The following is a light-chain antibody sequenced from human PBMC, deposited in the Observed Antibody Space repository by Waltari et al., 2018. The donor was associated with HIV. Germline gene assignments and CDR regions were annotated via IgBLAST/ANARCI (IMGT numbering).Light chain of an antibody. CDR2: EVS. Sequence: QSALPQPASVSGSPGQSITISCTTTSSDVATYKLVSWYQQHPGKAPKLMIYEVSKRPSGVSDRFSGSKSGDTASLTISGLQAEDEADYYCCSYVSNVIFGGGTKLTVL. V-gene: IGLV2-23*02. CDR3: CSYVSNVI. CDR1: SSDVATYKL. J-gene: IGLJ2*01.